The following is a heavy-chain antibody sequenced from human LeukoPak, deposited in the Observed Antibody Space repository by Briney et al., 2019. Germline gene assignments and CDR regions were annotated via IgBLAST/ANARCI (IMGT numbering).Heavy chain of an antibody. CDR1: GFIFSHYG. V-gene: IGHV3-69-1*01. Sequence: GGALRLSCAAAGFIFSHYGMNWVRQAPGKGLEWVSGITSRSTTYYADSVKGWFTISRDNSKNSLYLQMNSLRAEDTAVYYCARALIGYYFDYWGQGTLVTVSS. CDR2: ITSRSTT. D-gene: IGHD2-8*01. J-gene: IGHJ4*02. CDR3: ARALIGYYFDY.